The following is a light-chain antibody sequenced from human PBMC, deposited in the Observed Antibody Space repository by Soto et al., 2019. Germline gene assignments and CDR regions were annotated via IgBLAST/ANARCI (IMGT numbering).Light chain of an antibody. CDR3: CSYAGSRV. V-gene: IGLV2-23*02. CDR2: EVS. Sequence: QSVLTQPASVSGSPGQAITISCTGTSSDVGSYNLVSWYQHHPGKAPKLMIYEVSKRPSRVANRFSGSKSGNTASLTISGLQAEDEADYYCCSYAGSRVFGGGTKLTVL. CDR1: SSDVGSYNL. J-gene: IGLJ3*02.